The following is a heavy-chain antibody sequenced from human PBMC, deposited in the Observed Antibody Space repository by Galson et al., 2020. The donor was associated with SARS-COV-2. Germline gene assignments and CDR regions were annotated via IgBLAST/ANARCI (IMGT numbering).Heavy chain of an antibody. V-gene: IGHV4-31*03. J-gene: IGHJ4*02. Sequence: SETLSLTCTVSGGSITSDDSSWSWIRQHPGRGLEWIGYTFYSGFTYYSPSFKSRVTMSLDTSKNQFSLELNSVTAADTAVYYCASGLGGDYWGPGTLVTVSS. D-gene: IGHD3-16*01. CDR2: TFYSGFT. CDR1: GGSITSDDSS. CDR3: ASGLGGDY.